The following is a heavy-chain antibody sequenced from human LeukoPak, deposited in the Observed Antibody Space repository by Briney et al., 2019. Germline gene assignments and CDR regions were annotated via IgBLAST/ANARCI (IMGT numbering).Heavy chain of an antibody. Sequence: PGGSLRLSCVVSGFTVSTSYMAWVRQAPGKGLECVSLIWIDGTTHYADSVKGRFTISGDNSKNTLYLQMNSLRPEDTAVYYCAAKYGESWGQGTLVTVSS. CDR3: AAKYGES. D-gene: IGHD4/OR15-4a*01. CDR2: IWIDGTT. J-gene: IGHJ5*02. CDR1: GFTVSTSY. V-gene: IGHV3-66*02.